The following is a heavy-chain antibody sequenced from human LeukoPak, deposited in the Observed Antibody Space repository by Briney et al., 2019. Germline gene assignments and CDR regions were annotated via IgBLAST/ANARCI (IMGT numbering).Heavy chain of an antibody. Sequence: SETLSLTCSVSGGSISSHYWSWIRQPPGKGLEWIGYIYYSGSTKYNPSLESRVTISVDTSKSQFSLKLSSVTTADTAVYYCARGGGSPEFWGQGTQVTVSS. CDR2: IYYSGST. CDR1: GGSISSHY. D-gene: IGHD1-26*01. J-gene: IGHJ4*02. CDR3: ARGGGSPEF. V-gene: IGHV4-59*11.